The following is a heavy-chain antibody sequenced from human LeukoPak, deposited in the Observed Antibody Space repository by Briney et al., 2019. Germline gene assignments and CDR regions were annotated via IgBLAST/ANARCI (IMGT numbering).Heavy chain of an antibody. J-gene: IGHJ4*02. CDR2: ISGSGGST. Sequence: PGGSLSLSCAAPGVTFSSDGMCGGRQAPGGGLEWVSAISGSGGSTYYAGSVKGRFTISRDNSKNTLYLQMNSLRAEDTAVYYCAKLLYYYDSSQPYWGQGTLVTVSS. CDR3: AKLLYYYDSSQPY. D-gene: IGHD3-22*01. CDR1: GVTFSSDG. V-gene: IGHV3-23*01.